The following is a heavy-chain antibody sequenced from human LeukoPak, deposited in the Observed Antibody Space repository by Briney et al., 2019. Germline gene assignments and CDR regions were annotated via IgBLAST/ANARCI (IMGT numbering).Heavy chain of an antibody. CDR2: ISYDGSNK. Sequence: PGGSLRLSCAASGFTFSSYGMHWVRQAPGKGLEWVAVISYDGSNKYYADSVKGRFTISRDNSKNTLYLQMNSLRAEDTAVFYCAKDGTVVSYFDNWGQGTLVTVSS. CDR1: GFTFSSYG. J-gene: IGHJ4*02. V-gene: IGHV3-30*18. CDR3: AKDGTVVSYFDN. D-gene: IGHD2-2*01.